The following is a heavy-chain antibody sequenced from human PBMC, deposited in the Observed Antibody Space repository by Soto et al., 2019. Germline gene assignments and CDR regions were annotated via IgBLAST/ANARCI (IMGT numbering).Heavy chain of an antibody. V-gene: IGHV3-33*01. D-gene: IGHD6-25*01. Sequence: QVQLVESGGGVVQPGSSLRLSCAASCFAFDRYGMHWVRQAPGKGLEWVAVIWNDGSEKKYADSVKGRFTISRDNSEKILFLQMNKMRAEDTAVYFCARSVLLGIGAAGSWGQGIRVTVSS. CDR1: CFAFDRYG. J-gene: IGHJ5*02. CDR3: ARSVLLGIGAAGS. CDR2: IWNDGSEK.